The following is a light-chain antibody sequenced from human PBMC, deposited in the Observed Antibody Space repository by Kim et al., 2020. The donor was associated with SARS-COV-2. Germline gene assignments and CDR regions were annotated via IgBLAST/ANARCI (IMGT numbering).Light chain of an antibody. V-gene: IGKV4-1*01. CDR3: QQYYTTPYS. J-gene: IGKJ2*03. CDR1: QSVLYSSNNKNY. CDR2: WAS. Sequence: DIVMTQSPDSLAVSLGERATINCKSSQSVLYSSNNKNYLAWYQQKPGQPPKLLIYWASTRESGVPDRFSGSGSGTDFTLTISSLQAEDVAVYYSQQYYTTPYSFGKGTKLKI.